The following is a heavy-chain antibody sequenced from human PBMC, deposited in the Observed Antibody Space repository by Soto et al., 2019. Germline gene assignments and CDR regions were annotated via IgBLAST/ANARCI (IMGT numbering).Heavy chain of an antibody. Sequence: EVQLVESGGGLVQPGGSLRLSCAASEFTFSSYWMNWVRQAPGKGLEWVANIKEDGSEKYYVDSVKGRFTISRYNAKNSLYMQMKRLRGDGPAVYYCARDLGAPGRGSAVGYYYHYSMDVLGQGTTVTV. CDR2: IKEDGSEK. CDR3: ARDLGAPGRGSAVGYYYHYSMDV. J-gene: IGHJ6*02. D-gene: IGHD2-2*01. V-gene: IGHV3-7*05. CDR1: EFTFSSYW.